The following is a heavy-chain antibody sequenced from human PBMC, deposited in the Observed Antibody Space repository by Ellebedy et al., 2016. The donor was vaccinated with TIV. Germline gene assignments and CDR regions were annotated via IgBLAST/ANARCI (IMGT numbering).Heavy chain of an antibody. CDR3: ARAPRIAAAGANWYFDL. CDR1: AGSFSGYY. D-gene: IGHD6-13*01. J-gene: IGHJ2*01. Sequence: MPSETLSLTCTVSAGSFSGYYLSWIRQPAGKGLEWIGRIYTSGSTNYNPSLKSRVTMSVDTSKNQFSLKLSSVTAADTAVYYCARAPRIAAAGANWYFDLWGRGTLVTVSS. V-gene: IGHV4-4*07. CDR2: IYTSGST.